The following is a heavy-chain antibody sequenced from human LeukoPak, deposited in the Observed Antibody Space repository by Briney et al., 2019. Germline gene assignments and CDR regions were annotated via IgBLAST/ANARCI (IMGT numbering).Heavy chain of an antibody. D-gene: IGHD2-2*01. V-gene: IGHV1-46*01. J-gene: IGHJ5*02. CDR1: GYTFTSDY. CDR3: AREIPYCSSTSCPFGS. CDR2: INPSGGST. Sequence: ASVKVSCKASGYTFTSDYMHWVRRAPGQGLEWMGIINPSGGSTSYAQRFQGRVAMTRDTSTSTVYMELSSLRSEDTAVYYCAREIPYCSSTSCPFGSWGQGTLVTVSS.